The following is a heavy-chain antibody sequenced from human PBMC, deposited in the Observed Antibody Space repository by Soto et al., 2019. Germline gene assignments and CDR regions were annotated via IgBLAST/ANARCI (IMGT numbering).Heavy chain of an antibody. V-gene: IGHV3-48*02. J-gene: IGHJ4*02. CDR2: ITYSSTTI. CDR3: ARAGLAPFDY. Sequence: GGSLRLSCAASGFTFSNYNMNWVRQTPGKGLEWVSYITYSSTTISYADSVNGRFTISRDNAKNSLYLQMNSLRDEDAAVYYCARAGLAPFDYWGQGTLVTVSS. D-gene: IGHD6-19*01. CDR1: GFTFSNYN.